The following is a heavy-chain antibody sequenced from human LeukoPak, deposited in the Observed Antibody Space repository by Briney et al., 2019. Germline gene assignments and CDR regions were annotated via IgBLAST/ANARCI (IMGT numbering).Heavy chain of an antibody. CDR2: IYSGGRT. J-gene: IGHJ4*02. Sequence: GGSLTLSCAASGFTVSSNYMSWVRQAPEKGLEWVSFIYSGGRTYYAESVEGRFTISRENSKNTLYLQMNSLRAEDTAVYYCARARVGYSSGWSYYFDYWGQGTLVTVSS. CDR3: ARARVGYSSGWSYYFDY. D-gene: IGHD6-19*01. CDR1: GFTVSSNY. V-gene: IGHV3-66*02.